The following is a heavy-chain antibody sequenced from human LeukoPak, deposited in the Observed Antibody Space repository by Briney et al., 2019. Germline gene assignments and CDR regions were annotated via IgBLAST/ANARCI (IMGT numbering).Heavy chain of an antibody. J-gene: IGHJ4*02. CDR1: GGSISSGGYY. CDR2: IYYSGST. Sequence: SETLSLTCTVSGGSISSGGYYWSWIRQHPGKGLEWIGYIYYSGSTCYNPSLKSRVTISVDTSKNQFSLKLSSVTAADTAVYYCARLSGGWYGGFDYWGQGTLVTVSS. CDR3: ARLSGGWYGGFDY. V-gene: IGHV4-31*03. D-gene: IGHD6-19*01.